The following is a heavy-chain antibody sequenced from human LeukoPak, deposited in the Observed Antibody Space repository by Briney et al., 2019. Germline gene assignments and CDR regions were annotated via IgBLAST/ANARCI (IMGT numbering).Heavy chain of an antibody. V-gene: IGHV4-59*01. J-gene: IGHJ4*02. CDR3: ARVTGYMIEDYFDY. D-gene: IGHD3-22*01. Sequence: SETLSLTCTVSGASITSSYWSWIRQPPGKGLEWIGYIYYSGSTNYNPSLKSRVTISVDTSKNQFSLRLSSVTAADTAVYYCARVTGYMIEDYFDYWGQGTLVTVSS. CDR2: IYYSGST. CDR1: GASITSSY.